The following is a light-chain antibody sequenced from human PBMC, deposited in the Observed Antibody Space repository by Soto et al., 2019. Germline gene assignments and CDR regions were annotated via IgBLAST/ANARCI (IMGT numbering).Light chain of an antibody. CDR2: EDN. Sequence: NFMLTQPHSVSESPGKTVTISCTRSSGSIASNYVQWYQQRPGSAPTTVIYEDNQRPSGVPDRLSGSIDSSSNSASLTISGLKTEDEADYYCQSYDSSIFYVFGTGTKLTVL. CDR3: QSYDSSIFYV. V-gene: IGLV6-57*03. J-gene: IGLJ1*01. CDR1: SGSIASNY.